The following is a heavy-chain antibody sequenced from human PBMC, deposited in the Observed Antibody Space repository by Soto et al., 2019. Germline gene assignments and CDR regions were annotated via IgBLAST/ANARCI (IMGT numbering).Heavy chain of an antibody. CDR3: AHRVLRTVFGLVTTTAIYFDF. D-gene: IGHD3-3*01. CDR1: GFSLTTSGVG. Sequence: QITLNESGPTQVKPRKTLTLTCTFSGFSLTTSGVGVGWIRQSPGKAQECLELIYWDDDKRYSTYLKSRLTITKDTSKNQVFMTRADLDAADTATYYCAHRVLRTVFGLVTTTAIYFDFWGQGPPVAVSS. V-gene: IGHV2-5*02. CDR2: IYWDDDK. J-gene: IGHJ4*02.